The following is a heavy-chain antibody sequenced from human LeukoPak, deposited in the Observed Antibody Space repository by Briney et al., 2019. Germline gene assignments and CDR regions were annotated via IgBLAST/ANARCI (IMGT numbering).Heavy chain of an antibody. CDR2: IYTSGST. J-gene: IGHJ4*02. CDR1: GGSISSYY. CDR3: ARGRKDYYDSSGYQFDY. V-gene: IGHV4-4*07. Sequence: SETLSLTCTVSGGSISSYYWSWIRQPAGKGLEWIGRIYTSGSTNYNPSLKSRVTMSVDTSKNQFSLKLSSVTAADTAVYYCARGRKDYYDSSGYQFDYWGQGTLVTVSS. D-gene: IGHD3-22*01.